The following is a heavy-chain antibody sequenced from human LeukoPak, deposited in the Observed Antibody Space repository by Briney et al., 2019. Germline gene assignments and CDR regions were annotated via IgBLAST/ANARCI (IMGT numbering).Heavy chain of an antibody. D-gene: IGHD5-18*01. CDR2: IYYSGST. CDR3: ASDSYGNY. V-gene: IGHV4-39*01. J-gene: IGHJ4*02. CDR1: GGSISSSSYY. Sequence: PSETLSLTCTVSGGSISSSSYYWGWIRQPPGQGLEWIGSIYYSGSTYYNPSLKSRVTISVDTSKNQFSLKLSSVTAADTAVYYCASDSYGNYWGQGTLVTVSS.